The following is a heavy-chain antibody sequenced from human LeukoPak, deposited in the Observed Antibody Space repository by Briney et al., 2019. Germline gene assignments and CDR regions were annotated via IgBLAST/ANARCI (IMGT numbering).Heavy chain of an antibody. Sequence: GGSLRLSCAASGFTFSSYSMNWVRQAPGKGLEWVAVISYDGSNKYYADSVKGRFTISRDNSKNTLYLQMNSLRAEDTAVYYCAKDIIAAAGTNPYWGQGTLVTVPS. CDR3: AKDIIAAAGTNPY. D-gene: IGHD6-13*01. CDR1: GFTFSSYS. CDR2: ISYDGSNK. J-gene: IGHJ4*02. V-gene: IGHV3-30*18.